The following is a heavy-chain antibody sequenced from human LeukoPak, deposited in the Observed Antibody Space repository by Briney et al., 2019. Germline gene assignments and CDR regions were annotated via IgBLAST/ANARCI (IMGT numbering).Heavy chain of an antibody. CDR2: LIPNNGGT. Sequence: ASVKVSCKTSGYTFTGYYLHWVRQAPGQGLEWMGWLIPNNGGTNYAQKFQGRVTMTRDTSISTAFMELSRLRSDDTAVYYCARAIFGVVIAAFDIWGQGTMVTVSS. CDR3: ARAIFGVVIAAFDI. J-gene: IGHJ3*02. CDR1: GYTFTGYY. D-gene: IGHD3-3*01. V-gene: IGHV1-2*02.